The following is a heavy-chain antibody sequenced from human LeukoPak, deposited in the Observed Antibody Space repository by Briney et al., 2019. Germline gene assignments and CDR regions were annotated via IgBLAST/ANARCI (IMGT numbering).Heavy chain of an antibody. V-gene: IGHV3-23*01. CDR2: ISGSGGST. Sequence: GGSLRLSCAASGFTFSSYAMSWVRQAPGKGLEWVSAISGSGGSTYYADSVKGRFTISRDNSKNTLYLQMNSLRAEDTAVYYCARRPLSXSXXXXXNXXDPWGXGTLVTV. CDR1: GFTFSSYA. D-gene: IGHD4-11*01. CDR3: ARRPLSXSXXXXXNXXDP. J-gene: IGHJ5*02.